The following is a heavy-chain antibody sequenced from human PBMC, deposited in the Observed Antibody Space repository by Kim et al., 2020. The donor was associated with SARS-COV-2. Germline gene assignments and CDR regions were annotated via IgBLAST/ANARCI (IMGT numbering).Heavy chain of an antibody. CDR3: ARPSEYSSSSRWFDP. D-gene: IGHD6-6*01. J-gene: IGHJ5*02. Sequence: PSLKSRVTISVDTSKNQFSLKLSSVTAADTAVYYCARPSEYSSSSRWFDPWGQGTLVTVSS. V-gene: IGHV4-34*01.